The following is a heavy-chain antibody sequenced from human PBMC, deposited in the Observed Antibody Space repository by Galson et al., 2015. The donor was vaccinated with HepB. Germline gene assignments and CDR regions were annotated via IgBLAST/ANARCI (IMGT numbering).Heavy chain of an antibody. CDR2: INAGSGFT. D-gene: IGHD1-1*01. Sequence: SVKVSCKASGYSFSNYAVHWVRQAPGQRLEWMGWINAGSGFTSYSQNFQDRVTITRDTSARIVYMELSSLTSEDTSFYFCTREREELSGRVNHNWFGPWGQGTLVTVSS. V-gene: IGHV1-3*01. CDR1: GYSFSNYA. J-gene: IGHJ5*02. CDR3: TREREELSGRVNHNWFGP.